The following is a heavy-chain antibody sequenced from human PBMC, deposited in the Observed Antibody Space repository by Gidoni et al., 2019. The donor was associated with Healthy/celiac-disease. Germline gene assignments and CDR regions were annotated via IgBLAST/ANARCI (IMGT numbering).Heavy chain of an antibody. D-gene: IGHD1-26*01. CDR1: GFTVSSNY. V-gene: IGHV3-53*01. CDR2: INSGGST. J-gene: IGHJ4*02. Sequence: EVQLVESGGGLIQPGGSLRPSCAASGFTVSSNYMRWVRQAPGKGLGWVSFINSGGSTYYADSVKGRFTISRDNSKKTLYLQMNSLRAEDTAVYYCARGGSRGSYPLDYWGQGTLVTVSS. CDR3: ARGGSRGSYPLDY.